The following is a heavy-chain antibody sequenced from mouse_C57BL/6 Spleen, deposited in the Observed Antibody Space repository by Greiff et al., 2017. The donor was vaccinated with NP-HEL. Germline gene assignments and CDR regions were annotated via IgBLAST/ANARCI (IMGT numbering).Heavy chain of an antibody. D-gene: IGHD1-1*01. V-gene: IGHV1-69*01. Sequence: QVQLQQSGAELVKPGASVKISCKASGYTFTSYWMHWVKQRPGQGLEWIGEIDPSDSYTNYNQKFKGKSTLTVDKSSSTAYMQLSSLTSEDSAVYYCASLITTVNFDVWGTGTTVTVSS. CDR1: GYTFTSYW. CDR3: ASLITTVNFDV. CDR2: IDPSDSYT. J-gene: IGHJ1*03.